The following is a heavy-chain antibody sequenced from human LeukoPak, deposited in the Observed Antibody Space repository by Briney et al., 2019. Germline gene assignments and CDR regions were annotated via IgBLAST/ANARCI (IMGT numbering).Heavy chain of an antibody. D-gene: IGHD6-13*01. Sequence: PGGSLRLSCAASGFTFSDYYMTWIRQTPGKGLEWVSYISISGTTTFYVDSVKGRFTISRDNTKNTLYLQMNSLRADDTALYYCARGGTSAAGLFDYWGQGTLVTVSS. CDR1: GFTFSDYY. CDR2: ISISGTTT. J-gene: IGHJ4*02. CDR3: ARGGTSAAGLFDY. V-gene: IGHV3-11*01.